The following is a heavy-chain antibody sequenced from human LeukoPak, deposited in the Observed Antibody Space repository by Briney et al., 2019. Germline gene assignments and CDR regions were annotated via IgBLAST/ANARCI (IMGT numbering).Heavy chain of an antibody. D-gene: IGHD6-6*01. CDR2: ISSSSGYK. V-gene: IGHV3-21*01. J-gene: IGHJ4*02. Sequence: GGSLRLSCAVSGFTFSSYSMTWVRQAPGKGLEWVSSISSSSGYKYYADSVKGRFTISRDNAKNSLYLQMDSLRAEDAAVYYCVRTSGESTAALRAPFDYWGQGTLATVSS. CDR1: GFTFSSYS. CDR3: VRTSGESTAALRAPFDY.